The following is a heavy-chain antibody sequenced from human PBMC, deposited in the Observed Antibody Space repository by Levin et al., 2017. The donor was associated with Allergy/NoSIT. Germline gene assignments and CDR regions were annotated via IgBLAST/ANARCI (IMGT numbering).Heavy chain of an antibody. Sequence: LSLTCAASGFNFIAYGIHWVRQAPGEGLEWVAVIWNDGVNEYYADSVKGRFTISRDDSKNTVYLQMNSLRAGDTAIYYCARDLWAYSGFDSAEGYWGQGTLVTVSS. J-gene: IGHJ4*02. CDR2: IWNDGVNE. CDR3: ARDLWAYSGFDSAEGY. V-gene: IGHV3-33*01. D-gene: IGHD5-12*01. CDR1: GFNFIAYG.